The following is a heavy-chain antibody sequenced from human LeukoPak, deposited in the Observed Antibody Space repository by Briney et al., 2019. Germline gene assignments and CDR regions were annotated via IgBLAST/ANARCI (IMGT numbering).Heavy chain of an antibody. CDR2: IYTSGST. CDR3: AREYYDSSGPFLPYNWFDP. D-gene: IGHD3-22*01. V-gene: IGHV4-4*07. CDR1: GGSISSYY. Sequence: KPSETLSLTCTVSGGSISSYYWSWIRQPAGKGLEWIGRIYTSGSTNYNPSLKSRVTMSVDTSKNQFSLKLSSVTAADTAVYYCAREYYDSSGPFLPYNWFDPWGQGTLVTASS. J-gene: IGHJ5*02.